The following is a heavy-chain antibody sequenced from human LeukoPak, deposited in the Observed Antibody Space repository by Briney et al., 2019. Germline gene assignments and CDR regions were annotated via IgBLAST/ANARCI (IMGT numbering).Heavy chain of an antibody. CDR3: AREVVRWFGEFLQYYFDY. J-gene: IGHJ4*02. CDR2: INHSGST. CDR1: GGSFSGYY. D-gene: IGHD3-10*01. Sequence: SETLSLTCAVYGGSFSGYYWSWIRQPPGKGLEWIGEINHSGSTNYNPSLKSRVTISVDTSKNQFSLKLSSVTAADTAVYYCAREVVRWFGEFLQYYFDYWGQGTLVTVSS. V-gene: IGHV4-34*01.